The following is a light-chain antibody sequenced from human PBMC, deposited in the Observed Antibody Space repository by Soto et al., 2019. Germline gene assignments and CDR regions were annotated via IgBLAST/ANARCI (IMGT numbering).Light chain of an antibody. CDR3: QQYNNWPS. J-gene: IGKJ5*01. CDR2: DIS. Sequence: EVVMAQSPATLSVSLGEKAPLSCRASQTVSRNLSWYQQRPGQAPRLLIYDISKRAAGVPARFSGSGSETEFTLTIRSLQSEYFAVYFCQQYNNWPSFGQGTRLEIK. CDR1: QTVSRN. V-gene: IGKV3-15*01.